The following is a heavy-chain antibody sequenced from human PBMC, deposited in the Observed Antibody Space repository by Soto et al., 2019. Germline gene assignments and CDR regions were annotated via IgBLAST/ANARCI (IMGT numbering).Heavy chain of an antibody. V-gene: IGHV3-53*01. CDR3: ARDRRAAAAPRAGAFDI. J-gene: IGHJ3*02. Sequence: PGGSLRLSCAASGFTVSSNYMSWVRQAPGKGLEWVSVIYSGGSTYCADSVKGRFTISRDNSKNTLYLQMNSLRAEDTAVYYCARDRRAAAAPRAGAFDIWGQGTMVTVSS. CDR2: IYSGGST. CDR1: GFTVSSNY. D-gene: IGHD6-13*01.